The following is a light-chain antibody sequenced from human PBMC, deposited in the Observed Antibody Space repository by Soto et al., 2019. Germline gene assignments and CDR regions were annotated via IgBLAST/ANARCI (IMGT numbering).Light chain of an antibody. CDR2: DVS. Sequence: QSALTQPASVSGSPGQSITISCTGTSSDVGGYNYVSWYQQHPGKAPKLMIYDVSNRPSAVSNRFSGSKSGNTASLAISGPQLEGEDDYPCSSYTSSSTLVFGGGTKLTVL. CDR1: SSDVGGYNY. V-gene: IGLV2-14*01. CDR3: SSYTSSSTLV. J-gene: IGLJ2*01.